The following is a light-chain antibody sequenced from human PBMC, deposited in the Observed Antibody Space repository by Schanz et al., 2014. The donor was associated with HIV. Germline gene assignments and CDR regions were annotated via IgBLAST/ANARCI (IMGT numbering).Light chain of an antibody. V-gene: IGKV3-20*01. J-gene: IGKJ1*01. CDR3: QHYGTSRT. CDR1: QSVSSNY. Sequence: ELVLTQSPGTLSLSPGERATLSCRASQSVSSNYLAWYQQKPGQAPRLLIYRTSNRATGIPDRFSGSGSGTDFTLTITRLEPEDFAVYYCQHYGTSRTFGQGTKVEI. CDR2: RTS.